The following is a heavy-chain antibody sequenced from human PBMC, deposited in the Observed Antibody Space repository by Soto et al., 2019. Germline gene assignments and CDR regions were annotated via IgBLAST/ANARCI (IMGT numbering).Heavy chain of an antibody. Sequence: SETLSFTCSVSGGSMSEYFWSWIRQSPGKGLEWIGYIYYLGSTDYNPSLKSRVTISVDTSKRQFSLRLTSVTAADTAVYYCARDGYDGSGSPYPAYWGPGTQVTVSS. CDR3: ARDGYDGSGSPYPAY. J-gene: IGHJ4*02. CDR1: GGSMSEYF. V-gene: IGHV4-59*01. D-gene: IGHD3-10*01. CDR2: IYYLGST.